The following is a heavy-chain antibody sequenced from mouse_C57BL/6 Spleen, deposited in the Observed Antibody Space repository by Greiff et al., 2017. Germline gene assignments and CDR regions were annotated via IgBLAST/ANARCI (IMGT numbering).Heavy chain of an antibody. Sequence: EVKLQESGPGLVKPSQSLSLTCSVTGYSITSGYYWNWIRQFPGNKLEWMGYISYDGSNNYNPSLKNRISITRDTSKNQFFLKLNSVTTEETATYYCAREGTGTHFDYWGQGTTLTVSS. CDR3: AREGTGTHFDY. CDR2: ISYDGSN. D-gene: IGHD4-1*01. J-gene: IGHJ2*01. CDR1: GYSITSGYY. V-gene: IGHV3-6*01.